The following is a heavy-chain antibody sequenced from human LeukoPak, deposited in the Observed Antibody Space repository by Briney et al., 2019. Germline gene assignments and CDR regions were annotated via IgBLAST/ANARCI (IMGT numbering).Heavy chain of an antibody. V-gene: IGHV3-23*01. Sequence: GGSLRLSCAASGFTFSSYAMSWVRQAPGKGLEWVSAISGSGGSTYYADSVKGRFTISRGNSKNTLYLQTNSLRAEDTAVYYCAKERVHSYANWFDPWGQGTLVTVSS. CDR2: ISGSGGST. D-gene: IGHD5-18*01. CDR3: AKERVHSYANWFDP. J-gene: IGHJ5*02. CDR1: GFTFSSYA.